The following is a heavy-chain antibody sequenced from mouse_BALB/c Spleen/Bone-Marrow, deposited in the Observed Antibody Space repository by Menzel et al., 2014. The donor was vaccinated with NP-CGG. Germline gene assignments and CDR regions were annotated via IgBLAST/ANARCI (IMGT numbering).Heavy chain of an antibody. J-gene: IGHJ2*01. Sequence: EVKLVESGGGLVKPGGSLKLSCAASGFTFSSYGMSWVRQTPEKRLEWVATISGGGSYTYYPDSVKGRFTIPRDNAKNNLYLQMSSLRSEDTALYYCARQAGGSGYFDYWGQGTTLTVSS. CDR2: ISGGGSYT. D-gene: IGHD1-1*01. CDR1: GFTFSSYG. V-gene: IGHV5-9-2*01. CDR3: ARQAGGSGYFDY.